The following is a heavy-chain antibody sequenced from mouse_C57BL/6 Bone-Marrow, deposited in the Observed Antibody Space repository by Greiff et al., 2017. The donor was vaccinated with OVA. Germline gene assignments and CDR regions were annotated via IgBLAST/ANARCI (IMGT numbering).Heavy chain of an antibody. Sequence: VQLQQSGAELVRPGASVKLSCTASGFNIKDDYMHWVKQRPEQGLEWIGWIDPENGDTEYASKFQGKATITADTSSNTAYLQLSSLTSEDTAVYYCTTWSYRYFDYWGQGTTLTVSS. V-gene: IGHV14-4*01. J-gene: IGHJ2*01. D-gene: IGHD1-1*01. CDR1: GFNIKDDY. CDR2: IDPENGDT. CDR3: TTWSYRYFDY.